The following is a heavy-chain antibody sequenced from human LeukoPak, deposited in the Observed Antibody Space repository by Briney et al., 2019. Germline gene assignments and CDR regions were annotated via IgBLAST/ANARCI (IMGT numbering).Heavy chain of an antibody. J-gene: IGHJ4*02. CDR3: ARAGYSSSWSLGIDY. D-gene: IGHD6-13*01. CDR1: GGSISSYY. V-gene: IGHV4-59*01. Sequence: SETLSLTCTVSGGSISSYYWSWIRQPPGKGLEWIGYIYYSGSTNYNPSLKSRVTISVDTSKNQFSLKLSSVTAADTAVYYCARAGYSSSWSLGIDYWGQGTLVTVSS. CDR2: IYYSGST.